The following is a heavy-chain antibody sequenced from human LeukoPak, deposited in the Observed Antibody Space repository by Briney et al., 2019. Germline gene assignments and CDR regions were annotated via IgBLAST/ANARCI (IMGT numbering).Heavy chain of an antibody. CDR1: GFTFSSYA. J-gene: IGHJ6*04. D-gene: IGHD6-13*01. CDR2: ISGSGGST. CDR3: AKGAAAGLYYYGMDV. V-gene: IGHV3-23*01. Sequence: GGSLRLSCAASGFTFSSYAMSWVRQAPGEGLEWVSAISGSGGSTYYADSVKGRFTISRDNSKNTLYLQMNSLRAEDTAVYYCAKGAAAGLYYYGMDVWGKGTTVTVSS.